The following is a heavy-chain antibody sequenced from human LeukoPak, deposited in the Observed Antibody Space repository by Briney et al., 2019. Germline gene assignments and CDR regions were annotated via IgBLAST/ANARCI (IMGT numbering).Heavy chain of an antibody. Sequence: GGSLRLSCAASGFTFSNYWMGWVRQAPGKGLEWVANIKQGGSEKNYVDSVKGRFTISRENAKNSLYLQMSSLRAEDTAVYYCAKDIDYETSYYSYGMDVWGQGTTITVSS. D-gene: IGHD3-16*01. CDR2: IKQGGSEK. CDR1: GFTFSNYW. CDR3: AKDIDYETSYYSYGMDV. V-gene: IGHV3-7*01. J-gene: IGHJ6*02.